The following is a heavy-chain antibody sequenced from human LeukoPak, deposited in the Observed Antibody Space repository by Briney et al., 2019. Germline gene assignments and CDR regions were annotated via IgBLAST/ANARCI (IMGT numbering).Heavy chain of an antibody. V-gene: IGHV3-23*01. CDR1: GFTFSSHG. Sequence: GGSLRLSCAASGFTFSSHGINWVRQAPGKGLEWVSGISPSGSISYYADSVKGRFTISRDNSKNTLYLQMNTLRAEDTAVYYCARAEIWGQGTLVTVSS. CDR3: ARAEI. CDR2: ISPSGSIS. J-gene: IGHJ4*02.